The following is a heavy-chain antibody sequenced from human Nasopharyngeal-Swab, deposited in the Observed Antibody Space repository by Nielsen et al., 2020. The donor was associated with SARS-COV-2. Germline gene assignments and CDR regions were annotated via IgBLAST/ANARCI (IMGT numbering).Heavy chain of an antibody. D-gene: IGHD3-10*01. Sequence: WIRQPPGKGLVWIGYIYYSGSTYYNPSLKSRVTISVDTSKNQFSLKLSSVTATDTAVYYCARDGDGSGFDYWGQGTLVTVSS. V-gene: IGHV4-30-4*01. CDR3: ARDGDGSGFDY. J-gene: IGHJ4*02. CDR2: IYYSGST.